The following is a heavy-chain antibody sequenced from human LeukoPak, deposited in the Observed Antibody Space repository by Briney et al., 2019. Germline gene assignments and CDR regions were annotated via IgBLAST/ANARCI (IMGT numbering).Heavy chain of an antibody. J-gene: IGHJ4*02. D-gene: IGHD6-13*01. CDR2: IKQDGSEK. CDR3: ARECLISSSSDY. V-gene: IGHV3-7*01. CDR1: GFTFSNYI. Sequence: GGSLRLSCAASGFTFSNYIMNWVRQAPGKGLEWVANIKQDGSEKYYVDSLKGRFTISRDNAKNSLYLQMNSLRAEDTAVYYCARECLISSSSDYWGQGTLVTVSS.